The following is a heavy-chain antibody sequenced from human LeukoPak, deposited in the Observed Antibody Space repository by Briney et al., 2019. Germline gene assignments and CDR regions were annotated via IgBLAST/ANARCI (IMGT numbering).Heavy chain of an antibody. CDR2: IIPIFGIA. Sequence: GASVKVSCKASGGTFSSYAISWVRQAPGQGLEWMGRIIPIFGIANYAQKFQGGVTITADKSTSTAYMELSSLRSEDTAVYYCARAGSVPEYSSSPSSIYYYGMDVWGQGTTVTVSS. J-gene: IGHJ6*02. V-gene: IGHV1-69*04. CDR1: GGTFSSYA. D-gene: IGHD6-6*01. CDR3: ARAGSVPEYSSSPSSIYYYGMDV.